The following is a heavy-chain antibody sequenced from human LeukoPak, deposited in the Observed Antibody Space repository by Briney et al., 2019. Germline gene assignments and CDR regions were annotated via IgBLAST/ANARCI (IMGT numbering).Heavy chain of an antibody. CDR1: GYTFTSYA. CDR3: ARRYYYDSSGYSDWFDP. V-gene: IGHV7-4-1*02. CDR2: INTNTGNP. J-gene: IGHJ5*02. D-gene: IGHD3-22*01. Sequence: ASVKVSCKASGYTFTSYAMNWVRQAPGQGLEWMGWINTNTGNPTYAQGFTGRFVFSLDTSVSTAYLQISSLKAEDTAVYYCARRYYYDSSGYSDWFDPWGQGTLVTVSS.